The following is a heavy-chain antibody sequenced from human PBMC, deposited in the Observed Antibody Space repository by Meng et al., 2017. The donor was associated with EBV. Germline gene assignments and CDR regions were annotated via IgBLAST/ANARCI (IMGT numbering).Heavy chain of an antibody. Sequence: QVRLVPSGAEGKKPGASVKVSCKASGYTFTGYSMHWVRQAPGQGLEWMGRINPTSGGTNYAQKFQGRVTMTRDTSISTAYMELSRLRSDDTAVYYCARVGIAVAGTGDYWGQGTLVTVSS. CDR2: INPTSGGT. J-gene: IGHJ4*02. CDR3: ARVGIAVAGTGDY. CDR1: GYTFTGYS. V-gene: IGHV1-2*06. D-gene: IGHD6-19*01.